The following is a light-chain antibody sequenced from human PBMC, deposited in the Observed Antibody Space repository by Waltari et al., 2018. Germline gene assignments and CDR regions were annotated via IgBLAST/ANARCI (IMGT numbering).Light chain of an antibody. CDR1: QSVRSN. CDR3: QQYNNWPPWT. CDR2: GAS. J-gene: IGKJ1*01. Sequence: EVVMTQSPATLSVSPGEGATVSCRASQSVRSNVAWYQQTPGQAPRLLIYGASTRAPGIPDRVSGSGSGTEFILTISSLQSEDFAVYYCQQYNNWPPWTFGQGTKVEIK. V-gene: IGKV3-15*01.